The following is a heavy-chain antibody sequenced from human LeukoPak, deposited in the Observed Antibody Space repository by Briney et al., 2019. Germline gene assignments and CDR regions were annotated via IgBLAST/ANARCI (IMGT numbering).Heavy chain of an antibody. D-gene: IGHD3-22*01. Sequence: GGSLRLSCAASGFTFSSYSMNWVRQAPGKGLEWVSSISSSSSYIYYADSVKGRFTISRDNAKNSLYLQMNSLRAEDTAVYYCARRNYDSSGYSWAFGIWGQGTMVTVSS. J-gene: IGHJ3*02. V-gene: IGHV3-21*01. CDR2: ISSSSSYI. CDR1: GFTFSSYS. CDR3: ARRNYDSSGYSWAFGI.